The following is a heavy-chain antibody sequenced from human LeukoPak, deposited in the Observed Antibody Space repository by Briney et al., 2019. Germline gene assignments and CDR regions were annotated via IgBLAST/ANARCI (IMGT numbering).Heavy chain of an antibody. CDR2: IYYSGST. D-gene: IGHD6-19*01. V-gene: IGHV4-39*01. Sequence: PSETLSLTCTVSGGSISSSSYYWGWIRQPPGKGLEWIGSIYYSGSTYYNPSLKSRVTISVDTSKNQFSLKLSSVTAADTAVYYCARSPQHWLVWVTGAFDIWGQGTMVTVSS. CDR1: GGSISSSSYY. J-gene: IGHJ3*02. CDR3: ARSPQHWLVWVTGAFDI.